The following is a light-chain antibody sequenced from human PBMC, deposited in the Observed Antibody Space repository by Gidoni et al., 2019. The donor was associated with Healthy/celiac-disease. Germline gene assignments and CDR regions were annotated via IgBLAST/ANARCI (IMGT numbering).Light chain of an antibody. Sequence: QSVLTHPPSAPGTPGQRVTISGSGSSSNIGSNYVSWYQQLPGTAPKLLSYRNNQRPSGVPDRFSGSKSGTSASLAISGLRSEDEADYYCAACDDSLSGVVFGGGTKLTVL. CDR1: SSNIGSNY. CDR3: AACDDSLSGVV. J-gene: IGLJ2*01. CDR2: RNN. V-gene: IGLV1-47*01.